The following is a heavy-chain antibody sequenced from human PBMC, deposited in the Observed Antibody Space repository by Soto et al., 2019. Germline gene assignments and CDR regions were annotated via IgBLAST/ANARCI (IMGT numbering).Heavy chain of an antibody. CDR1: GGTFSSYA. CDR2: IIPIFGTA. CDR3: ARYPLDIVVLPAKGS. D-gene: IGHD2-2*03. J-gene: IGHJ5*02. Sequence: SVKVSCKASGGTFSSYAISWVRQAPGQGLEWMGGIIPIFGTANYAQKFQGRVTITADESTSTAYMELSSLRSEDTAMYYCARYPLDIVVLPAKGSWGQGTLVTVSS. V-gene: IGHV1-69*13.